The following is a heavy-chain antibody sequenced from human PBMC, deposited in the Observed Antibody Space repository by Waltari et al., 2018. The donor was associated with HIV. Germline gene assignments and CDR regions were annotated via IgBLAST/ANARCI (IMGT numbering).Heavy chain of an antibody. CDR1: GFSFGAYS. CDR2: IRIKTYGVTT. CDR3: TKAVAGFYYFDY. D-gene: IGHD6-19*01. Sequence: EVQLVESGGGLVQPGRSLRLSCAASGFSFGAYSMSWVRQAPVKGLEWVGFIRIKTYGVTTEYAACVKGRFTISRDESKSIAYLQMNSLKTEDTAVYYCTKAVAGFYYFDYGGQGTQVTVSS. J-gene: IGHJ4*02. V-gene: IGHV3-49*04.